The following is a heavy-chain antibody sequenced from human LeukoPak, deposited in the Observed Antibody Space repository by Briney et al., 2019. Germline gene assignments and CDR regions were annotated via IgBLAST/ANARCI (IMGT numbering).Heavy chain of an antibody. V-gene: IGHV4-38-2*02. CDR1: GYSISSGYY. CDR2: IYHSGST. CDR3: ARELGYCSSTSCSDY. J-gene: IGHJ4*02. D-gene: IGHD2-2*01. Sequence: SETLSLTCTVSGYSISSGYYWGWIRQPPGKGLEWIGSIYHSGSTYYNPSLESRVTISVDTSKNQFSLKLSSVTAADTAVYYCARELGYCSSTSCSDYWGQGTLVTVSS.